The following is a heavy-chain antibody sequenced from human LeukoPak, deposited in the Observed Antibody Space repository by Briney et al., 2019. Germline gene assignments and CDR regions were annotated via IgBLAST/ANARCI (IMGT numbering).Heavy chain of an antibody. Sequence: GGSLRLSCAASGFTFDDYAMRWVRQAPGKGLEWVSLITGDGGSTYYPDSGKGRFTFSRDNSKNTLFLQKNSLRADDTAAYYCAKGVDTTMVDFWGRGTRVTVSA. V-gene: IGHV3-23*01. CDR1: GFTFDDYA. D-gene: IGHD5-18*01. CDR2: ITGDGGST. CDR3: AKGVDTTMVDF. J-gene: IGHJ4*02.